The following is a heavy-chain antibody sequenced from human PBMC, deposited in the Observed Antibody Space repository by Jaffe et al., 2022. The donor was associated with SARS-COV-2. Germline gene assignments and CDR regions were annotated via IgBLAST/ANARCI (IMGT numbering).Heavy chain of an antibody. Sequence: EVQLVESGGGLVQPGGSLRLSCAASGFTFSSYWMSWVRQAPGKGLEWVANIKQDGSEKYYVDSVKGRFTISRDNAKNSLYLQMNSLRAEDTAVYYCAREGCSSTSCQDAGVGYYYYGMDVWGQGTTVTVSS. J-gene: IGHJ6*02. CDR1: GFTFSSYW. D-gene: IGHD2-2*01. V-gene: IGHV3-7*01. CDR2: IKQDGSEK. CDR3: AREGCSSTSCQDAGVGYYYYGMDV.